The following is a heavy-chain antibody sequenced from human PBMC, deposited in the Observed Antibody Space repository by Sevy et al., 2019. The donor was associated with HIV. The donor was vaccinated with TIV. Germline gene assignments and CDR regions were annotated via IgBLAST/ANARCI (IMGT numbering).Heavy chain of an antibody. V-gene: IGHV3-53*01. CDR1: GFIVSNNY. CDR2: LYSALAT. D-gene: IGHD3-10*01. Sequence: GGAVRLSCAASGFIVSNNYMSWVRQAVGKGLEWVSVLYSALATDYADSVKGRFTISRDHSKNTLYLQMDSLIAEDTAMYYCVRDGILFGGRSRKDGFDVWGQGTKVTVSS. J-gene: IGHJ3*01. CDR3: VRDGILFGGRSRKDGFDV.